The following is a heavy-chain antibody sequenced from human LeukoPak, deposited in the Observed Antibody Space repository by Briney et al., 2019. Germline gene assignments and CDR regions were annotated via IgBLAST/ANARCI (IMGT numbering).Heavy chain of an antibody. CDR2: IYPGDSDT. D-gene: IGHD2-15*01. CDR1: GYSSTSYW. J-gene: IGHJ3*02. V-gene: IGHV5-51*01. Sequence: KGGESLKISCKGSGYSSTSYWIGWVRQMPGKGLEWMGIIYPGDSDTRYSPSFQGQVTISADKSISTAYLQWSSLKASDTAMYYCARRYCSGGSCYSSSSGWVDAFDIWGQGTMVTVSS. CDR3: ARRYCSGGSCYSSSSGWVDAFDI.